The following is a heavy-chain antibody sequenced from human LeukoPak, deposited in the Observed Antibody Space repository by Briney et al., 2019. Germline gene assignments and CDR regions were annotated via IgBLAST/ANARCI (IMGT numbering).Heavy chain of an antibody. J-gene: IGHJ4*02. CDR3: ARDDCSGGTCSVAFDF. CDR2: NTPFNGNR. Sequence: ASVKVSCKASGYTFKNYGISWVRLAPGVGLEWLGWNTPFNGNRIYAWKFQDRVTMNTDTSTNTADLELRGLTSDDTAIYYCARDDCSGGTCSVAFDFWGQGTHVTVSS. D-gene: IGHD2-15*01. CDR1: GYTFKNYG. V-gene: IGHV1-18*01.